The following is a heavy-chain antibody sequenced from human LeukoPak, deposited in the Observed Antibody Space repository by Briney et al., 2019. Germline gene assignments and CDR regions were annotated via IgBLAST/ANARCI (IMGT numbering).Heavy chain of an antibody. V-gene: IGHV4-59*01. J-gene: IGHJ5*02. CDR1: GGSISSYY. CDR3: ARDIPRYCSSSSCSIQGGGHNWFDP. D-gene: IGHD2-2*01. Sequence: SETLSLTCTVSGGSISSYYWSWIRQPPGKGLEWIGYIYYSGSTNYNPSLRSRVTISVDTSKNQFSLKLNSVTAADTAVYYCARDIPRYCSSSSCSIQGGGHNWFDPWGQGTLVTVSS. CDR2: IYYSGST.